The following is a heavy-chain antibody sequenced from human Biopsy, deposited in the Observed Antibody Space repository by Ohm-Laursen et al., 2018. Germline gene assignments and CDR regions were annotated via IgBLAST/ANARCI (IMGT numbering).Heavy chain of an antibody. J-gene: IGHJ4*02. Sequence: SETLSLTCTVSGVPISSYFWSWIRQPLGKGLEWIGYVSYSGNTKYNPPLKSQVIISADTSKNHFSLKLSSVTAADTAMYYCAAYYYDSSGYFYAFHYWGQGTLVTVSS. CDR3: AAYYYDSSGYFYAFHY. CDR2: VSYSGNT. V-gene: IGHV4-59*08. D-gene: IGHD3-22*01. CDR1: GVPISSYF.